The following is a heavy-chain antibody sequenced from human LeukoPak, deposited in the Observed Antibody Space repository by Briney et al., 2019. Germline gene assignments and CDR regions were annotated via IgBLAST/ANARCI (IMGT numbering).Heavy chain of an antibody. J-gene: IGHJ3*02. V-gene: IGHV5-51*01. Sequence: GESLNISCKGSGYSFTSYWIGWVRQMPGKGLEWMGIIYPGDSDTRYSPSSQGQVTISADKSISTAYLQWSSLKASDTAMYYCARQKDYGDYERYAFDIWGQGTMVTVSS. CDR2: IYPGDSDT. CDR3: ARQKDYGDYERYAFDI. D-gene: IGHD4-17*01. CDR1: GYSFTSYW.